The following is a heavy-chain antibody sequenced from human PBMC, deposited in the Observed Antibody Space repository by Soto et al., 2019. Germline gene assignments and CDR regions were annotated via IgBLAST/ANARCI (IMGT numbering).Heavy chain of an antibody. D-gene: IGHD2-15*01. CDR2: IYSSGPT. Sequence: GESLKISCAASGFTVSSYYMNWVRLVPEKGLEWVSVIYSSGPTFYADSVRGRFTISRDNSKNTLYLQMNSLRVEDTAVYYCARAFGGSYDYWGQGTLVTVSS. CDR1: GFTVSSYY. V-gene: IGHV3-53*01. CDR3: ARAFGGSYDY. J-gene: IGHJ4*02.